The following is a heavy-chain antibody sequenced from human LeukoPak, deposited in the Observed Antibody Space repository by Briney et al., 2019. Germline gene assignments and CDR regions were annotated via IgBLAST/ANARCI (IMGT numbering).Heavy chain of an antibody. D-gene: IGHD3-16*01. CDR2: ISGGGGST. Sequence: PGGSLRLSCAASGFTFSSYAMSLVRQAPGKGLEWVSVISGGGGSTYYADSVKGRSTISRDNSKNTLYLQMNSLRAEDTAVYYCAKTFKINAYFDYWGQGTLVTVSS. J-gene: IGHJ4*02. CDR3: AKTFKINAYFDY. V-gene: IGHV3-23*01. CDR1: GFTFSSYA.